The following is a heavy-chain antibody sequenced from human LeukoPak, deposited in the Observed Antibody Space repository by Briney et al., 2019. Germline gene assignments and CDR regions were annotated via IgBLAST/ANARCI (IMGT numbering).Heavy chain of an antibody. CDR1: GFTFSSYA. CDR2: IKEDGSQK. V-gene: IGHV3-7*03. Sequence: GGSLRLSCAASGFTFSSYAMTWVRQAPGKGLEWVANIKEDGSQKYYVDSVKGRFTISRDNAKNSLFLQTNSLRADDTAVYYCARDSGWFRFDYWGQGTLVTVSS. D-gene: IGHD6-13*01. J-gene: IGHJ4*02. CDR3: ARDSGWFRFDY.